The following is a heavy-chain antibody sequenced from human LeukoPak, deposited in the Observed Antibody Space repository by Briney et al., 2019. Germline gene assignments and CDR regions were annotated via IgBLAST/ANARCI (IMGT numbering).Heavy chain of an antibody. V-gene: IGHV3-74*01. CDR3: AKDRIKGGPYYFDY. D-gene: IGHD3-16*01. Sequence: GGSLRLPCAASGFTFSSYWMHWVRQAPGKGLVWVSRIHSDGSTTTYADSVKGRFTISRDNSRDTLYLQMNTLRAEDTAVYYCAKDRIKGGPYYFDYWGQGTLVTVSS. J-gene: IGHJ4*02. CDR1: GFTFSSYW. CDR2: IHSDGSTT.